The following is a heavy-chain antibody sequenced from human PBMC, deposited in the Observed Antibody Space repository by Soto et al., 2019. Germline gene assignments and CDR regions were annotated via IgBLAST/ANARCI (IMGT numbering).Heavy chain of an antibody. Sequence: GGSLRLSCTFSGFTSDDYDYALTWVRQAPGKGLQWLGLIRGSTYGGTTEYAASVKGRFTISRDDSKGIAYLQMNSLKTEDTAVYYCSRDGDFYGLDVWGQGTTVTVSS. D-gene: IGHD3-3*01. CDR1: GFTSDDYDYA. CDR2: IRGSTYGGTT. CDR3: SRDGDFYGLDV. J-gene: IGHJ6*02. V-gene: IGHV3-49*04.